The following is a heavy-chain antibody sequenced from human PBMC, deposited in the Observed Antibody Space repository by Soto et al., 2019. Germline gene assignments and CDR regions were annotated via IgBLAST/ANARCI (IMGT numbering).Heavy chain of an antibody. CDR1: GGSISSSSYY. Sequence: QLQLQESGPGLVKPSETLSLTCTVSGGSISSSSYYWGWIRQPPGKRLEWIGGMYYSVSTYFNPSRKSRVTISVDTSKNQFSLKRRSVTAADTAVYYCARWYGSEVFDYWGQGTLVTVSS. J-gene: IGHJ4*02. CDR2: MYYSVST. V-gene: IGHV4-39*01. CDR3: ARWYGSEVFDY. D-gene: IGHD3-10*01.